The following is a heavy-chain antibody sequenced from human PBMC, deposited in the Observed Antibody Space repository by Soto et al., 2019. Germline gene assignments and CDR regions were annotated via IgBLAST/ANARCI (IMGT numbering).Heavy chain of an antibody. CDR1: GFTFSSYA. V-gene: IGHV3-23*01. D-gene: IGHD1-26*01. CDR2: ISGSGGST. J-gene: IGHJ4*02. CDR3: AKAYVRGGGSYYFYY. Sequence: EVQLLESGGGLVQPGGSLRLSCAASGFTFSSYAMSWVRQAPGKGLEWVSAISGSGGSTYYADSVKGRFTISRDNSKITLDLQMNRLRAEDTAVYYCAKAYVRGGGSYYFYYWGQGTLVTVSS.